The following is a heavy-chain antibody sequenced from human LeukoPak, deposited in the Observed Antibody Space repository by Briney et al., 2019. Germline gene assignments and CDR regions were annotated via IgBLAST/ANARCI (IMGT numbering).Heavy chain of an antibody. CDR2: IYHSGST. V-gene: IGHV4-30-2*01. CDR1: GGSISSGGYS. CDR3: ARLTQWLFYAFDI. J-gene: IGHJ3*02. D-gene: IGHD3-22*01. Sequence: SETLSLTCAVSGGSISSGGYSWSWIRQPPGKGLEWIGYIYHSGSTYYNPSLKSRVTISVDRSKNQFSLKLSSVTAADTAVYYCARLTQWLFYAFDIWGQGTMVTVSS.